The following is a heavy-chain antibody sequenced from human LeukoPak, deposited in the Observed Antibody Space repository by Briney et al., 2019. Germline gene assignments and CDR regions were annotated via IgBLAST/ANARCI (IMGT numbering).Heavy chain of an antibody. CDR1: GFTFSSSA. V-gene: IGHV3-23*01. J-gene: IGHJ4*02. D-gene: IGHD3-10*01. Sequence: GGSLRLSCGASGFTFSSSAMSWVRQAPGKGLEWVSSISGSGVSTYYADSVKGRFTISRDNSKNTLYLQMNSLRAEDTAVYYCARVVPPTDYGSGSYFWDPYYFDYWGQGTLVTVSS. CDR2: ISGSGVST. CDR3: ARVVPPTDYGSGSYFWDPYYFDY.